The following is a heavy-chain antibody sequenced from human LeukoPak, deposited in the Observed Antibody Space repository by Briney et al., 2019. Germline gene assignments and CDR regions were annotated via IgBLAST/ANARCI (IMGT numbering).Heavy chain of an antibody. J-gene: IGHJ6*02. D-gene: IGHD3-3*01. Sequence: GGSLRLSCAASGFTFSSYAMHWVRQAPGKGLEWVAVISYDGSNKYYADSVKGRFTISRDNSKNTLYLQMNSLRAEDTAVYYCAREVDFWNYYGMDAWGQGTTVTVSS. CDR2: ISYDGSNK. CDR3: AREVDFWNYYGMDA. V-gene: IGHV3-30-3*01. CDR1: GFTFSSYA.